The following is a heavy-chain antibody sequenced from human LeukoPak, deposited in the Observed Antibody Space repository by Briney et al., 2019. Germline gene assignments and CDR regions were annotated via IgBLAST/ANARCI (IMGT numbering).Heavy chain of an antibody. J-gene: IGHJ4*02. Sequence: GGSLRLSCTASGFTFSDYYMSWIRQAPGKGLEWVSYISSSGSTIYYADSVKGRFTISRDNAKNSLYLQMNSLRAEDTAVYYCARDPTSKRGNSWVVRFDYWGQGTLVTVSS. D-gene: IGHD4-23*01. V-gene: IGHV3-11*04. CDR1: GFTFSDYY. CDR2: ISSSGSTI. CDR3: ARDPTSKRGNSWVVRFDY.